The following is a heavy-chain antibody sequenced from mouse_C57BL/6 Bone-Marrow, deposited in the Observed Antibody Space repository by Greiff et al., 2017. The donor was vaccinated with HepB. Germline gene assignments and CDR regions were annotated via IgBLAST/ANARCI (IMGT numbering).Heavy chain of an antibody. CDR2: INPNNGGT. D-gene: IGHD1-1*01. CDR3: ARGLLTTVVANFDY. CDR1: GYTFTDYY. V-gene: IGHV1-26*01. J-gene: IGHJ2*01. Sequence: EVQLQQSGPELVKPGASVKISCKASGYTFTDYYMNWVKQSHGKSLEWIGDINPNNGGTSYNQKFKGKATLTVDKSSSTAYMELRSLTSEDSAVYYCARGLLTTVVANFDYWGQGTTLTVSS.